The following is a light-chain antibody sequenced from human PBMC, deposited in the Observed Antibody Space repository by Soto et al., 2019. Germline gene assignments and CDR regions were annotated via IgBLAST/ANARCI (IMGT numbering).Light chain of an antibody. Sequence: DIQMTQSPSTLSASVGDRVTITCRASQSINTWLAWYQQKPGKAPKLLIYKASSLQSGVPSRFSGSGSGTELTLTISSLQPDDFATYPCQQYHIYSLTFGGGTKVEIK. CDR3: QQYHIYSLT. V-gene: IGKV1-5*03. CDR1: QSINTW. J-gene: IGKJ4*01. CDR2: KAS.